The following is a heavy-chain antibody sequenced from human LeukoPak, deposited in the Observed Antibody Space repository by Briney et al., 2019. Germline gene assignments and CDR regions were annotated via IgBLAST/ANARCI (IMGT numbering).Heavy chain of an antibody. CDR1: GGSISSSSYY. J-gene: IGHJ6*02. Sequence: SETLSLTCTVSGGSISSSSYYWGWIRQPPGKGLEWIGSIYYSGSTYYNPSLKSRVTISVDTSKNQFSLKLSSVTAADTAVYYCARPNRYSSSWPSYYYYGMDVSGRGTTVTVSS. CDR3: ARPNRYSSSWPSYYYYGMDV. CDR2: IYYSGST. D-gene: IGHD6-13*01. V-gene: IGHV4-39*01.